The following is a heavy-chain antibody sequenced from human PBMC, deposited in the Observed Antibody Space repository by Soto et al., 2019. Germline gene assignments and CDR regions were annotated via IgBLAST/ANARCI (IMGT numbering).Heavy chain of an antibody. CDR1: GYTFTSYA. Sequence: QVQLVQSGAEEKKPGASVKVSCKASGYTFTSYAMHWVRQAPGQRLEWMGWINGGNGNTKYSQKFQGRVTITRDTSASTAYMELSSRRCEDTAVYYCARSIVVVTALDYWGQGTLVTVSS. CDR3: ARSIVVVTALDY. J-gene: IGHJ4*02. D-gene: IGHD2-21*02. CDR2: INGGNGNT. V-gene: IGHV1-3*05.